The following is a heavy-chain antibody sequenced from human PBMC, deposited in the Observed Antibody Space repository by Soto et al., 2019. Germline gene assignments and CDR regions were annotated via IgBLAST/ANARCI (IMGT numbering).Heavy chain of an antibody. D-gene: IGHD2-2*01. CDR2: ISGSGGSI. CDR3: AKLKAQVPVAIPT. J-gene: IGHJ4*02. V-gene: IGHV3-23*01. CDR1: LNTFSHYG. Sequence: GWALRPSCSSSLNTFSHYGMSWVRPAPGKGLEWVSSISGSGGSIYYTASVKGRFTISRGNSKNTLYLQMNSLRADDTAVYYCAKLKAQVPVAIPTWGQGTLVTAPQ.